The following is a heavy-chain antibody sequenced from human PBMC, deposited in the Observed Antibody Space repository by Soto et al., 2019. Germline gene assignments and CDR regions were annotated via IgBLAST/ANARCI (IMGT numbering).Heavy chain of an antibody. CDR3: ARGDRFRCSGDRCFSDGLFLS. Sequence: VQLVESGGGLVQRGGSLRLSCAASGFTFGIYSMNWVRQAPGKGLEWISYINGSSSTMYYADSAKGRFIISRDNADNSLYLQMNSLRDADTAVYYCARGDRFRCSGDRCFSDGLFLSWGQGTLVTVSS. CDR1: GFTFGIYS. V-gene: IGHV3-48*02. CDR2: INGSSSTM. J-gene: IGHJ5*02. D-gene: IGHD2-15*01.